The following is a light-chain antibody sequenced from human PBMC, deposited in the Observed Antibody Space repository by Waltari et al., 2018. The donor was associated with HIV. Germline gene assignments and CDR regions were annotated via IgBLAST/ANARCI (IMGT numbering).Light chain of an antibody. CDR2: EGS. V-gene: IGLV2-23*01. J-gene: IGLJ1*01. Sequence: PGQPITISCTGPSSDVGSYNLVSLYPQHPGKAPKLMIYEGSKRPSGVSNRFSRSKSGNTASLTISVLQAEDEADYYCCSYAGSSTYVFGTGTKVTVL. CDR3: CSYAGSSTYV. CDR1: SSDVGSYNL.